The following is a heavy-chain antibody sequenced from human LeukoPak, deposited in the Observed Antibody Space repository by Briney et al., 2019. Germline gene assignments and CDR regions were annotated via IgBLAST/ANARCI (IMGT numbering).Heavy chain of an antibody. CDR1: GFTFDDYT. CDR3: AKEGGSSSWSPVSYFDY. D-gene: IGHD6-13*01. J-gene: IGHJ4*02. V-gene: IGHV3-43*01. CDR2: ISWDGGST. Sequence: PGGSLRLSCAASGFTFDDYTMHWVRQAPGKGLEWVSLISWDGGSTYYADSVKGRFTISRDNSKNSLYLQMNSLRTEDTALYYCAKEGGSSSWSPVSYFDYWGLGTLVTVSS.